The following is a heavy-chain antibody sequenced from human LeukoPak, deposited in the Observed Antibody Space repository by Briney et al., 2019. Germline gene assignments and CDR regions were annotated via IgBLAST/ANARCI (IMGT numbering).Heavy chain of an antibody. D-gene: IGHD3-3*01. J-gene: IGHJ3*02. V-gene: IGHV1-18*01. Sequence: ASVRVSCKASGYTFTSYGISWVRQAPGQGLEWMGWISGYNGNTNSAQKLQGRVSMTTDTSTSTAYMELRSLRSDDTAVYYCARDRSPDFWSGDYRDAFDIWGQGTMVTVSS. CDR3: ARDRSPDFWSGDYRDAFDI. CDR2: ISGYNGNT. CDR1: GYTFTSYG.